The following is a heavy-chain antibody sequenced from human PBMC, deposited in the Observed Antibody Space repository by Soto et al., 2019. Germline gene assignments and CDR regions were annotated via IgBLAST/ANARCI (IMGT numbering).Heavy chain of an antibody. V-gene: IGHV4-30-4*01. CDR1: GGSISSGDYY. Sequence: QVQLQESGPGLVKPSQTLSLTCTVSGGSISSGDYYWSWIRQPPGKGLEWLGYIYYSGRTYSNPSLTSRVTISVDTSKNQFSLKLSSVTAADTAVYYCATLVVVAATGAFDIWGQGTMVTVSS. CDR2: IYYSGRT. CDR3: ATLVVVAATGAFDI. D-gene: IGHD2-15*01. J-gene: IGHJ3*02.